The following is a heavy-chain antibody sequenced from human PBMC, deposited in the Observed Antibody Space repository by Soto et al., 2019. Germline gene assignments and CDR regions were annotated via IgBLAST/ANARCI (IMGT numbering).Heavy chain of an antibody. Sequence: QITLKESGPTLVIPTQTLTLTCTFSGFSLSTSGLGVGWIRQPPGKALEWLALIYWNDDKRYSPYLKARLTITKDTSKKQVVLTMTNMDPVDTATYYCAHRPSGWYLFDYWGQGPWSPSPQ. CDR3: AHRPSGWYLFDY. D-gene: IGHD6-19*01. J-gene: IGHJ4*02. V-gene: IGHV2-5*01. CDR1: GFSLSTSGLG. CDR2: IYWNDDK.